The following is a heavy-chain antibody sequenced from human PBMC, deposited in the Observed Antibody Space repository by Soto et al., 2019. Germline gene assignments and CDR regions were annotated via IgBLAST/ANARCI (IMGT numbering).Heavy chain of an antibody. CDR2: ISASGAGT. CDR3: PKVPGGNYRSFDY. CDR1: GFTFSNYA. D-gene: IGHD3-16*02. J-gene: IGHJ4*02. V-gene: IGHV3-23*01. Sequence: EVQVLESGGGLVQPGGSLRLSCAASGFTFSNYAVNWVRQAPGKGLEWVSGISASGAGTYYADSVKGRFTISRDNSKNTLYQQMNSLTPEDTPVYYCPKVPGGNYRSFDYGAREPLVTVSS.